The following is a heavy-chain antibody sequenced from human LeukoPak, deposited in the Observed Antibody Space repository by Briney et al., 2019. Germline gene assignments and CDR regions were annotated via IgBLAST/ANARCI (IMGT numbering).Heavy chain of an antibody. CDR1: GLTFSSYA. CDR3: ARAEYYYGSGSPPYDY. J-gene: IGHJ4*02. D-gene: IGHD3-10*01. Sequence: GGSLRLSCAASGLTFSSYAMHWVRQAPGKGLEYVSAISSNGGSTYYANSVKGRFTISRDNSKNTLYLQMGSLRAEDMAVYYCARAEYYYGSGSPPYDYWGQGTLVTVSS. CDR2: ISSNGGST. V-gene: IGHV3-64*01.